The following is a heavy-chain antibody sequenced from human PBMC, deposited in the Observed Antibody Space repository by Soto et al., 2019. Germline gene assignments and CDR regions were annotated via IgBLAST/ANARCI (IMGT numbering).Heavy chain of an antibody. Sequence: APVKLSCQASGYTFTSNYMHWVRQAPKQGLASMGIINPSGGSTSYAQKIQGRVTMTRDTSTSPVYMELSSLRAEDTAVYYCAREDGIQLYYYHMDVLAQGTTVTATS. CDR1: GYTFTSNY. D-gene: IGHD1-1*01. CDR2: INPSGGST. CDR3: AREDGIQLYYYHMDV. V-gene: IGHV1-46*01. J-gene: IGHJ6*02.